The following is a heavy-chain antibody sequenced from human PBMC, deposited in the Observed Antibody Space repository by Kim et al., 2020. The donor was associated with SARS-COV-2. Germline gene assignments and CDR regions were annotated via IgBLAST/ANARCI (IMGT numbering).Heavy chain of an antibody. V-gene: IGHV4-39*01. CDR1: GASINSSAYY. CDR2: FYYSGST. D-gene: IGHD3-10*01. J-gene: IGHJ4*02. Sequence: SETLSLTCTVSGASINSSAYYWGWIRQPPGKGLEWIGSFYYSGSTNFSPSLKSRVTISVDTSKSQFSLKVTSVTAADTAVYYCARHLRYGSGSHYYFDYWGQGTLVTVSS. CDR3: ARHLRYGSGSHYYFDY.